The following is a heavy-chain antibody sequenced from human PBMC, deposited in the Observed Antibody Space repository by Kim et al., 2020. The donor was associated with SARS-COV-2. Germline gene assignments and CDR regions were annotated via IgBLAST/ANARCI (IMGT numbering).Heavy chain of an antibody. Sequence: SETLSLTCTVSGGSISSYYWSWIRQPPGKGLEWIGYIYYSGSTNYNPSLKSRVTISVDTSKNQFSLKLSSVTAADTAVYYCARHAEYSSSWRYSDAFDIWGPGTMVTVSS. V-gene: IGHV4-59*08. CDR2: IYYSGST. J-gene: IGHJ3*02. D-gene: IGHD6-13*01. CDR1: GGSISSYY. CDR3: ARHAEYSSSWRYSDAFDI.